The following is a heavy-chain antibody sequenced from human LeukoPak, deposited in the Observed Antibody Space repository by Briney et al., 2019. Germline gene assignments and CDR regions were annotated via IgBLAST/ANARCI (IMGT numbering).Heavy chain of an antibody. CDR2: IYYSGST. CDR1: GGSFSSYY. Sequence: SETLSLTCAVYGGSFSSYYWSRIRQPPGKGLEWIGYIYYSGSTNYNPSLKSRVTISVDTSRNQFSLKLSSVTAADTAVYYCARAPTSWYSSSSNWFDPWGQGTLVTVSS. J-gene: IGHJ5*02. D-gene: IGHD6-13*01. V-gene: IGHV4-59*01. CDR3: ARAPTSWYSSSSNWFDP.